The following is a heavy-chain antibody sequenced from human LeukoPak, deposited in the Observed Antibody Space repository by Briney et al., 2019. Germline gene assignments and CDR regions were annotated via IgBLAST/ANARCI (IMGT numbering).Heavy chain of an antibody. J-gene: IGHJ3*02. CDR2: INQSGRT. Sequence: SETLPLTCAVYGGSFSGYYWSWIRQPPGKGLEWIGEINQSGRTNYNPSLKSRVTISVDTSKNQFSLKLSSVTAADTAVYYCARLEYSSSFNTFDIWGQGTMVTVSS. CDR1: GGSFSGYY. V-gene: IGHV4-34*01. CDR3: ARLEYSSSFNTFDI. D-gene: IGHD6-6*01.